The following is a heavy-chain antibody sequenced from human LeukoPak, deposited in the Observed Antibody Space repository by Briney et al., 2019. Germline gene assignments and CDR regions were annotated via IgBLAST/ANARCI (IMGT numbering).Heavy chain of an antibody. J-gene: IGHJ4*02. D-gene: IGHD3-22*01. CDR1: GFTFSSYS. CDR2: ISSSSSYI. V-gene: IGHV3-21*01. Sequence: GGSLRLSCAASGFTFSSYSMNWVRQAPGKGLEWVSSISSSSSYIYYADSVKGRFTISRDNAKNSLYLQMNSLRAEDTAVYYCARGRVNYYYDSSGYYYYFVYWGQGTLVTVSS. CDR3: ARGRVNYYYDSSGYYYYFVY.